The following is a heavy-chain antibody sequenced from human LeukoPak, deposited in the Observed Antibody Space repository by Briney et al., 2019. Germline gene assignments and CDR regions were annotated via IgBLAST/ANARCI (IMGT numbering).Heavy chain of an antibody. Sequence: SETLSLTCTVSGGSISSYYWSWIRQPPGKGLEWIGYIYYSGSTNYNPSLKSRVTISVDTSKNQFSLKLSSVTAADTAVYYCARGENYYDSSGYYYYFDYWGQGTLGTVSS. CDR3: ARGENYYDSSGYYYYFDY. D-gene: IGHD3-22*01. V-gene: IGHV4-59*01. J-gene: IGHJ4*02. CDR1: GGSISSYY. CDR2: IYYSGST.